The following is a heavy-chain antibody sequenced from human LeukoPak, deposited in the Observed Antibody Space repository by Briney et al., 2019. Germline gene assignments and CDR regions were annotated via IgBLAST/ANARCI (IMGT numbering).Heavy chain of an antibody. J-gene: IGHJ4*02. D-gene: IGHD1-26*01. CDR1: GGSISSGGYY. V-gene: IGHV4-31*03. Sequence: SETLSLTCTVSGGSISSGGYYWSWIRQHPGKGLEWIGYIYYSGSTHYNPSLKSRVTISVDTSKNQFSLRLSSVTAADTAVYYCARNPVGQPHWAYWGQGTLVTVSP. CDR2: IYYSGST. CDR3: ARNPVGQPHWAY.